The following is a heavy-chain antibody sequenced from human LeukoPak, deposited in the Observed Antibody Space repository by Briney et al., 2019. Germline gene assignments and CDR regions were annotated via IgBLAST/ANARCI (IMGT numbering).Heavy chain of an antibody. J-gene: IGHJ4*02. Sequence: ASVKVSCKASGYTLTSFAMHWVRQAPGQGLEWMGWINTNTGNPTYAQGFTGRFVFSLDTSVNTASLQISSLKAEDTAVYYCARKLGWFYFDYWGQGTLVTVSS. V-gene: IGHV7-4-1*02. CDR3: ARKLGWFYFDY. D-gene: IGHD2-15*01. CDR2: INTNTGNP. CDR1: GYTLTSFA.